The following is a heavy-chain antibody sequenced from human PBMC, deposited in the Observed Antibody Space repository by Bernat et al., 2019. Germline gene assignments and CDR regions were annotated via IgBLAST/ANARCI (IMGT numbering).Heavy chain of an antibody. CDR2: ITSSSSTL. Sequence: EVQLVESGGGLVQPGGSLRLSCAASGFTFSSYSMNWVRQAPGKGLEWVSYITSSSSTLYYADSVKGRFTISRDNAKNSLYLQMNSLRDEDTAVYYCARGCSSTSCHSFQHWGQGTLVTVSS. CDR3: ARGCSSTSCHSFQH. V-gene: IGHV3-48*02. J-gene: IGHJ1*01. CDR1: GFTFSSYS. D-gene: IGHD2-2*02.